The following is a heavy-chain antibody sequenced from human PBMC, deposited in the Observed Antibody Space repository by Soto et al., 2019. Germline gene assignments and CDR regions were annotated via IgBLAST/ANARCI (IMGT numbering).Heavy chain of an antibody. J-gene: IGHJ5*02. V-gene: IGHV3-21*01. D-gene: IGHD3-3*01. CDR1: GFTFSSYS. CDR3: ARSPLSVGVPNWFDP. CDR2: ISSSSSYI. Sequence: PGGSLRLSCAASGFTFSSYSMNWVRQAPGKGLEWVSSISSSSSYIYYADSVKGRFTISRDNAKNSLYLQMNSLRAEDTAVYYCARSPLSVGVPNWFDPWGQGTLVTVSS.